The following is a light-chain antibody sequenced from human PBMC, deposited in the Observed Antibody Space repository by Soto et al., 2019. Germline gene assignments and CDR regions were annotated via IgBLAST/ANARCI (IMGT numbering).Light chain of an antibody. J-gene: IGLJ2*01. CDR3: SSFAGNNNLV. CDR1: SSDVGGYNY. CDR2: EVS. Sequence: QSALTQPPSASGSPGQSVTISCTGTSSDVGGYNYVSWYQQHPGKAPKLMISEVSKRPSGVPARFSGSKSGNTASLTVSGLQAEDEAYYYCSSFAGNNNLVFGGGTKLTVL. V-gene: IGLV2-8*01.